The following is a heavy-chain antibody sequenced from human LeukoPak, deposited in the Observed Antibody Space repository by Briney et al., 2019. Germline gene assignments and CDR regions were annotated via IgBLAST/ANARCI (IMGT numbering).Heavy chain of an antibody. CDR3: ARARGYCSSTSCYGFDP. Sequence: ASVKVSCKASVYTFTGYYMHWVRQAPGQGLEWMGWINPNSGGTNYAQKFQGWVTMTRDTSISTAYMELSRLRSDDTAVYYCARARGYCSSTSCYGFDPWGQGTLVTVSS. D-gene: IGHD2-2*01. CDR2: INPNSGGT. J-gene: IGHJ5*02. V-gene: IGHV1-2*04. CDR1: VYTFTGYY.